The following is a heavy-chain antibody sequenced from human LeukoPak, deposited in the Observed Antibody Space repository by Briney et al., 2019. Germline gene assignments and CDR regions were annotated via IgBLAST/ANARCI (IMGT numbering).Heavy chain of an antibody. CDR2: INTNTGNP. V-gene: IGHV7-4-1*02. CDR1: GYTFTSYA. Sequence: ASMKVSCKASGYTFTSYAMNWVRQAPGQGLEWMGWINTNTGNPTYAQGFTGRFVFSLDTSVSTAYLQISSLKAEDTAVYYCARERVLLWFGRHNWFDPWGQGTLVTVSS. D-gene: IGHD3-10*01. J-gene: IGHJ5*02. CDR3: ARERVLLWFGRHNWFDP.